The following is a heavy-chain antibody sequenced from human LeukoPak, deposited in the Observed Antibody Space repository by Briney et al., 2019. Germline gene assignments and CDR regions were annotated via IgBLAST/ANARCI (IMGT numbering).Heavy chain of an antibody. CDR3: ARGGRWELPSRDEDAFDI. D-gene: IGHD1-26*01. Sequence: PSQTLSLTCTVSGGSISSGSYYWSWIRQPAGKGLEWIVRIYTSGSTNYNPSLKSRVTISVDTSKNQFSLKLSSVTAADTAVYYCARGGRWELPSRDEDAFDIWGQGTMVTVSS. CDR2: IYTSGST. J-gene: IGHJ3*02. CDR1: GGSISSGSYY. V-gene: IGHV4-61*02.